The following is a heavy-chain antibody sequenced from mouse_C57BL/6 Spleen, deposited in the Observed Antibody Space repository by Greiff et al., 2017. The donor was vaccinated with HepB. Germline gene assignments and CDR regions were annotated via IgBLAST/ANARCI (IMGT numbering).Heavy chain of an antibody. Sequence: DVQLQESGPGLVKPSQSLSLTCSVTGYSITSGYYWNWIRQFPGNKLEWMGYISYDGSNNYNPSLKNRISITRDTSKNQFFLKLNSVTTEDTATYYCARETSYYSSTWYFDVWGTGTTVTVSS. CDR3: ARETSYYSSTWYFDV. V-gene: IGHV3-6*01. J-gene: IGHJ1*03. CDR2: ISYDGSN. CDR1: GYSITSGYY. D-gene: IGHD2-12*01.